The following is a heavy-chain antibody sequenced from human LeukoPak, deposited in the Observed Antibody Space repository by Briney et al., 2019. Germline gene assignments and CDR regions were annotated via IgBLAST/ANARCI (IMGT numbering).Heavy chain of an antibody. J-gene: IGHJ5*02. D-gene: IGHD5-12*01. CDR2: IKQDGSEK. V-gene: IGHV3-7*01. Sequence: GGSLRLYCAASGFTFSSYWMNWVRQAPGKGLEWVANIKQDGSEKYYVDSVKGRFTISRDNAKNSLYLQMNSLRAEDTAVYYCARESGYITTNWFDPWGQGSLVTVSS. CDR3: ARESGYITTNWFDP. CDR1: GFTFSSYW.